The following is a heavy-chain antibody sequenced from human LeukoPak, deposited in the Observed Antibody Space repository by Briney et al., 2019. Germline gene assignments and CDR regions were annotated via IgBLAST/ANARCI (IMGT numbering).Heavy chain of an antibody. J-gene: IGHJ5*02. D-gene: IGHD4-11*01. CDR3: ATGLTVTPTPHEGHWFDP. CDR1: GYTFTSYG. CDR2: FDPEDGET. V-gene: IGHV1-24*01. Sequence: EASVKVSCKASGYTFTSYGISWVRQAPGKGLEWMGGFDPEDGETTYAQKFQGRVTMTEDTSTDTAYMELSSLRSEDTAVYYCATGLTVTPTPHEGHWFDPWGQGTLVTVSS.